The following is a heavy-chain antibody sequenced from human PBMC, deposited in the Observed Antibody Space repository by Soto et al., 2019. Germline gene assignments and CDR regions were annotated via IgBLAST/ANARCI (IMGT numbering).Heavy chain of an antibody. J-gene: IGHJ6*03. V-gene: IGHV1-2*04. CDR3: ARDGGGGYQLPDPGWGGYYYYMDV. Sequence: ASVKVSCKASGYTFTGYYMHWVRQAPGQGLEWMGWINPNSGGTNYAQKFQGWVTMTRDTSISTAYMELSRLRSDDTAVYYCARDGGGGYQLPDPGWGGYYYYMDVWGKGTTVTVSS. CDR1: GYTFTGYY. D-gene: IGHD2-2*01. CDR2: INPNSGGT.